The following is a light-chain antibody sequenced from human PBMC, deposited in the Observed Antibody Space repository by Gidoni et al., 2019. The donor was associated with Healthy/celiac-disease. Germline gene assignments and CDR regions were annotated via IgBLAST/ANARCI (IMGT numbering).Light chain of an antibody. CDR3: MQALQTPIT. Sequence: DIVMTQSPLSLPVTPGEPASISCRSSQSLLHANGYNYLDWYVQKPGQSPQLLISVGSTRASGVPDRFSGSGSGTEFTLKINRVEAEDVGVYYCMQALQTPITFGQGTRLEIK. J-gene: IGKJ5*01. CDR1: QSLLHANGYNY. CDR2: VGS. V-gene: IGKV2-28*01.